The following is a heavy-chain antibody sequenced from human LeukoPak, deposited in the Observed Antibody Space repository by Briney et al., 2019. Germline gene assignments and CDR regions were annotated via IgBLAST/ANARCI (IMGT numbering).Heavy chain of an antibody. V-gene: IGHV3-48*03. J-gene: IGHJ6*04. CDR2: ISSSGSTI. CDR1: GFIFKSYG. CDR3: AELGITMIGGV. D-gene: IGHD3-10*02. Sequence: AGESLRLSCAASGFIFKSYGLNWVRQAPGKGLEWVSYISSSGSTIYYADSVKGRFTISRDNAKNSLYLQMNSLRAEDTAVYYCAELGITMIGGVWGKGTTVTISS.